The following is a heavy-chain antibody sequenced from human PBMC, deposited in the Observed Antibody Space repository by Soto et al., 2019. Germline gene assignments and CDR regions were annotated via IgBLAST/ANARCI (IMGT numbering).Heavy chain of an antibody. V-gene: IGHV3-23*01. J-gene: IGHJ4*02. Sequence: PGGSLRLSCAASGFTFSSYAMSWVRQAPGKGLEWVSAISGSGGSTYYADSVKGRFTISRDNSKNTLYLQMNSLRAEDTAVYYCAKQDYDILTGHQYYFAFWGQGTLVIGSS. CDR2: ISGSGGST. CDR1: GFTFSSYA. CDR3: AKQDYDILTGHQYYFAF. D-gene: IGHD3-9*01.